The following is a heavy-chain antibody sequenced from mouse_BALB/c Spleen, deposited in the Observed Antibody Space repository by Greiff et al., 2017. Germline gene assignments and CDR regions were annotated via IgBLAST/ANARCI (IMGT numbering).Heavy chain of an antibody. V-gene: IGHV5-6-4*01. CDR1: GFTFSSYT. CDR3: TRDPTYDYDLAWFAY. Sequence: DVKLVESGGGLVKPGGSLKLSCAASGFTFSSYTMSWVRQTPEKRLEWVATISSGGSYTYYPDSVKGRFTISRDNAKNTLYLQMSSLKSEDTAMYYCTRDPTYDYDLAWFAYWGQGTLVTISA. CDR2: ISSGGSYT. D-gene: IGHD2-4*01. J-gene: IGHJ3*01.